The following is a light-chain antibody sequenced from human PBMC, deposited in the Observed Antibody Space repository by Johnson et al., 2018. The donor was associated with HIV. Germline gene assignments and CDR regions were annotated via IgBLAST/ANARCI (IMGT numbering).Light chain of an antibody. CDR3: GTWDSSLSAGF. V-gene: IGLV1-51*01. J-gene: IGLJ1*01. Sequence: QSVLTQPPSVSAAPGQKVTISCSGSSSNIGNNYVSWYQHLPGTAPKLLIYDNDKRPSGIPVRFSGSKSGTSATLGIAGLQTGDEADYYCGTWDSSLSAGFFGTGTKVTVL. CDR2: DND. CDR1: SSNIGNNY.